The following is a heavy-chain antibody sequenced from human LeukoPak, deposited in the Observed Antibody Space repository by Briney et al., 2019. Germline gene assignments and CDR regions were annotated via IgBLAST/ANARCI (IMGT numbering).Heavy chain of an antibody. CDR3: ARAVTTDSYDFWSGYSNWFDP. CDR1: GGSISSYY. Sequence: SETLSLTCTVSGGSISSYYWSWIRQPPGKGLEWIGYIYYSGSTNYNPSLKSRVTISVDTSKNQFSLKLSSVTAADTAVYYCARAVTTDSYDFWSGYSNWFDPWGQGTLVTVSS. CDR2: IYYSGST. J-gene: IGHJ5*02. V-gene: IGHV4-59*01. D-gene: IGHD3-3*01.